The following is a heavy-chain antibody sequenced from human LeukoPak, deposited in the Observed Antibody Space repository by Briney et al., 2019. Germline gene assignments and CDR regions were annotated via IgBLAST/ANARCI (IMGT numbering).Heavy chain of an antibody. CDR3: ARSPQRGATKWFDP. V-gene: IGHV1-2*02. Sequence: ASVKVSCKASGYTFTGYYMRWVRQPPGQGVEWMGWINPNSGGTNYAQKFQGRVTMTRDTSISTAYMELSRLRSDDTAVYYCARSPQRGATKWFDPWGQGTLVTVSS. J-gene: IGHJ5*02. CDR1: GYTFTGYY. D-gene: IGHD1-26*01. CDR2: INPNSGGT.